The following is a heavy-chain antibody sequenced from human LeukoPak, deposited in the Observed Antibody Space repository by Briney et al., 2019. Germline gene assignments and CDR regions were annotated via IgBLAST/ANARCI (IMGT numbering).Heavy chain of an antibody. J-gene: IGHJ4*02. V-gene: IGHV3-30*18. CDR1: GFTFGSYG. CDR2: ISYDGSNK. D-gene: IGHD3-10*01. Sequence: GGPLRLSCEASGFTFGSYGMHWVRQAPGKGLEWVTVISYDGSNKYYADSVKGRFTISRDNSKSALYLQMNSLRAEGTAVYYCTKEGYYGSGSFPDSWGQGTLVTVSS. CDR3: TKEGYYGSGSFPDS.